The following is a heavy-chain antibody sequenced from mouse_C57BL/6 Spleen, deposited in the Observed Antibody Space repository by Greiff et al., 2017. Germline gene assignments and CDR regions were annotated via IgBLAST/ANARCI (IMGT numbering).Heavy chain of an antibody. CDR3: ARRTTVAPYAMAY. J-gene: IGHJ4*01. CDR2: IYPGGGDT. Sequence: VQLQQSGPELMKPGASVKISCKASGYAFSSSWMNWVKQRPGKGLEWIGRIYPGGGDTNYNGKFKGKATLTADKSSSTAYMQLSSLTSEDSAVYFCARRTTVAPYAMAYWGQGTSVTVSS. V-gene: IGHV1-82*01. D-gene: IGHD1-1*01. CDR1: GYAFSSSW.